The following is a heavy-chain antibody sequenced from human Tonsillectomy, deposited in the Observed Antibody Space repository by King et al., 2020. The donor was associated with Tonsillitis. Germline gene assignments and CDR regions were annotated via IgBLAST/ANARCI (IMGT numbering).Heavy chain of an antibody. CDR1: GFTFSNYA. D-gene: IGHD3-22*01. Sequence: VQLLESGGGLVQPGGSLRLSCAASGFTFSNYAMIWVRQAPGKGLEWVSGIRGSGFSTYNADSVRGRFTISRDNSTNTLYLQMNSLRPEDTAVYYCAKDNSTRDFYDSSGPEGFDYWGQGTLVTVSS. CDR2: IRGSGFST. J-gene: IGHJ4*02. V-gene: IGHV3-23*01. CDR3: AKDNSTRDFYDSSGPEGFDY.